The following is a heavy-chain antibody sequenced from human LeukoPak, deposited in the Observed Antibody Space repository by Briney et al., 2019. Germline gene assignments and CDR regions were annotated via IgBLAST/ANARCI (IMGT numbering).Heavy chain of an antibody. V-gene: IGHV1-18*01. CDR3: ARAPPITMVRGVINKNWFDP. Sequence: AASVKVSCKASGYTFTSYGISWVRQAPGQGLEWMGWISAYNGNTNYAQKLQGRVTMTTDTSTSTAYMELSRLRSDDTAVYYCARAPPITMVRGVINKNWFDPWGQGTLVTVSS. J-gene: IGHJ5*02. CDR2: ISAYNGNT. D-gene: IGHD3-10*01. CDR1: GYTFTSYG.